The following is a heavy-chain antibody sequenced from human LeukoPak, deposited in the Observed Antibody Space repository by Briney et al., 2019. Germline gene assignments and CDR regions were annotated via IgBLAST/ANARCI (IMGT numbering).Heavy chain of an antibody. CDR2: INPNSGGT. V-gene: IGHV1-2*02. CDR1: GYTFTGYY. D-gene: IGHD1-26*01. Sequence: ASVKVSCKASGYTFTGYYMHWVRQAPGQGLEWMGWINPNSGGTNYAQKFQGRVTMTRDTSISTAYMELSRLRSDDTAVYYCAWCGSYYGQDWFDPWGQGTLVTVSS. J-gene: IGHJ5*02. CDR3: AWCGSYYGQDWFDP.